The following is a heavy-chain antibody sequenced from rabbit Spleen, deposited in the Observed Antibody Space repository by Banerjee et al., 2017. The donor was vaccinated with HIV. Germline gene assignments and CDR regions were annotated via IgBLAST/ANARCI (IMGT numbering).Heavy chain of an antibody. D-gene: IGHD5-1*01. J-gene: IGHJ4*01. V-gene: IGHV1S47*01. Sequence: QEQLKETGGGLVQPGGSLTLSCKASAIDLISNAMSWVRQAPGKGLEWIGDIYPVFGITNYASWVNGRFTLSRASSTTVTLRMTSLTATDTATYFCARDLVGVIGWNFYLWGQGTLVTVS. CDR2: IYPVFGIT. CDR3: ARDLVGVIGWNFYL. CDR1: AIDLISNA.